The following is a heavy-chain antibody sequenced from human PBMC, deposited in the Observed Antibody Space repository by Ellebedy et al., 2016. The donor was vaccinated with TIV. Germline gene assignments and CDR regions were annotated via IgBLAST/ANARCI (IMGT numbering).Heavy chain of an antibody. CDR3: VRDGYNNIPFDC. D-gene: IGHD5-24*01. CDR1: GFTFSIYA. V-gene: IGHV3-23*01. Sequence: PGGSLRLSCAASGFTFSIYAMSWVRQAPGKGLEWVSLISGSGDRTYYADSVKGRFTISRDNSKNILFLQMNSLRVEDTAVYYCVRDGYNNIPFDCWGQGTLVTVSS. CDR2: ISGSGDRT. J-gene: IGHJ4*02.